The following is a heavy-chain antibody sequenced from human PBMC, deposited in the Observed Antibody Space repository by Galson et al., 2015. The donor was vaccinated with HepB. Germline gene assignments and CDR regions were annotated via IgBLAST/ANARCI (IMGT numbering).Heavy chain of an antibody. CDR3: ASGLIPYSSEDY. CDR2: ISSSSSYI. V-gene: IGHV3-21*01. J-gene: IGHJ4*02. D-gene: IGHD6-19*01. Sequence: SLRLSCAASGFTFSSYSMNWVRQAPGKGLEWVSSISSSSSYIYYADSVKGRFTISRDNAKNSLYLQMNSLRAEDTAVYYCASGLIPYSSEDYWGQGTPVTVSS. CDR1: GFTFSSYS.